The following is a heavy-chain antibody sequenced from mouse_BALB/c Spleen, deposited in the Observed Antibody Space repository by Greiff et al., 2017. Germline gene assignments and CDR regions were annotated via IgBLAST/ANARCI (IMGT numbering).Heavy chain of an antibody. J-gene: IGHJ2*01. CDR3: ARPEGGLDY. CDR1: GFTFSSYG. CDR2: ISSGGSYT. V-gene: IGHV5-6*02. Sequence: EVMLVESGGDLVKPGGSLKLSCAASGFTFSSYGMSWVRQTPDKRLEWVATISSGGSYTYYPDSVKGRFTISRDNAKNTLYLQMSSLKSEDTAMYYCARPEGGLDYWGQGTTLTVSS.